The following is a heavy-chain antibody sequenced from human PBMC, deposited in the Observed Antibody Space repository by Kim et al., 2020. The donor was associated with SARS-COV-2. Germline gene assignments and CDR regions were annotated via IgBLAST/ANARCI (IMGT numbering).Heavy chain of an antibody. J-gene: IGHJ2*01. CDR3: ARGPVGWNYVHFDL. Sequence: ASVKVSCKASGYTFTSYDINWVRQATGQGLEWMGWMNPNSGNTGYAQKFQGRVTMTRNTSISTAYMELSSLRSEDTAVYYCARGPVGWNYVHFDLWGRGTLVTVSS. CDR2: MNPNSGNT. CDR1: GYTFTSYD. V-gene: IGHV1-8*01. D-gene: IGHD1-7*01.